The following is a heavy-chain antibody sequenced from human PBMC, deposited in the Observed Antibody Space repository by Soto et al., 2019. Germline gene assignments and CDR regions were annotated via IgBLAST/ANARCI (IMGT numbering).Heavy chain of an antibody. CDR2: INPSGGIT. CDR3: AGVYCSGGSCYTHYYYGMDV. Sequence: ASVKVSCKACGYTYTKYDMHWVLQAPAQGLEWMAIINPSGGITSYAQKFQGRVTMTRDTSTSTVYMELSSLRSEDTAVYYCAGVYCSGGSCYTHYYYGMDVWGQGTTVTVSS. V-gene: IGHV1-46*01. D-gene: IGHD2-15*01. CDR1: GYTYTKYD. J-gene: IGHJ6*02.